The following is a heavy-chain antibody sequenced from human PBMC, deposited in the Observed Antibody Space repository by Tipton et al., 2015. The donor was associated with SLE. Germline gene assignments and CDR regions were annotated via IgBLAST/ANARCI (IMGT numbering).Heavy chain of an antibody. D-gene: IGHD5-24*01. J-gene: IGHJ5*02. V-gene: IGHV4-59*11. Sequence: TLSLTCTVSGGSIRSQYWRWIRQPPGKGLAWIGYISYSGSTNYNHSVRSRVSISLDTSKNQFSLKVKSVTTADTAVYYCARMRGGYNAHHWGQGILVTVSS. CDR3: ARMRGGYNAHH. CDR1: GGSIRSQY. CDR2: ISYSGST.